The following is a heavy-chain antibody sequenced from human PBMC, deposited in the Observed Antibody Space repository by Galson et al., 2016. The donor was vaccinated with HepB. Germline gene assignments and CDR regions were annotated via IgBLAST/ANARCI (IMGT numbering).Heavy chain of an antibody. Sequence: ETLSLTCTVSGASVSSSDHYWSWIRQPPGKGLEWIGYMSNSGSSNYNPSLKSRVALSVDTSKNQFSLKVTSVTAADTALYYCARAGNFLDTFDIWGHGTMVTVSS. D-gene: IGHD1-14*01. CDR1: GASVSSSDHY. CDR2: MSNSGSS. J-gene: IGHJ3*02. CDR3: ARAGNFLDTFDI. V-gene: IGHV4-61*08.